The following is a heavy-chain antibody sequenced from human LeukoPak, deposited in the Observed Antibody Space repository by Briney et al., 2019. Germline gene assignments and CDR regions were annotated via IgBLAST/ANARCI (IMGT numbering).Heavy chain of an antibody. Sequence: ASVKVSCKASGYTFTSYDINSVRQATGQGLEWMGWMNPNSGNTGYAQKFQGRVTMTRNTPISTAYMELSSLRSEDTAVYYCARVPLIAAAEGYYFDYWGQGTLVTVSS. D-gene: IGHD6-13*01. J-gene: IGHJ4*02. CDR2: MNPNSGNT. V-gene: IGHV1-8*01. CDR1: GYTFTSYD. CDR3: ARVPLIAAAEGYYFDY.